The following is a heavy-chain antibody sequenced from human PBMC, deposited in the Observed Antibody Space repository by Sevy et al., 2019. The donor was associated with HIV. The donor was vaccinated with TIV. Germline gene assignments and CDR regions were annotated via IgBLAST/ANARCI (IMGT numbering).Heavy chain of an antibody. J-gene: IGHJ4*02. CDR2: VWYDGSNK. V-gene: IGHV3-33*01. CDR1: GFTFTSYG. Sequence: GGSLRLSCAASGFTFTSYGMHWVRQAPGRGLEWVAVVWYDGSNKDYAESVKGRFTISRDNSKNTLYLQMSSLRAEDTAIYYWARENTRAFDYWGQGILVTVSS. D-gene: IGHD2-15*01. CDR3: ARENTRAFDY.